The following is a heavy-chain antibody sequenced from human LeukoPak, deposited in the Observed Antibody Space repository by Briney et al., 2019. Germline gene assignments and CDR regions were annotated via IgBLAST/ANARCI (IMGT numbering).Heavy chain of an antibody. Sequence: SETLSLTCAVYGGSFSGYYWSWIRQHPGKGLEWIGEINHSGSTNYNPSLKSRVTISIDTSKNQFSLKLTSLTAAATAVYYCXXDXXXLWFGELLRSYYYYMDVWGKGTTVTISS. CDR1: GGSFSGYY. V-gene: IGHV4-34*01. CDR2: INHSGST. D-gene: IGHD3-10*01. CDR3: XXDXXXLWFGELLRSYYYYMDV. J-gene: IGHJ6*03.